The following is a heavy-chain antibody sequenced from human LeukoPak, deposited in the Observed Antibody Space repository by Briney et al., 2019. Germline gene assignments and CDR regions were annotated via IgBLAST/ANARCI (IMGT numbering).Heavy chain of an antibody. D-gene: IGHD3-22*01. CDR1: GGSISSSSYY. Sequence: SETLSLTCTVSGGSISSSSYYWGWIRQPPGKGLEWIGSIYYSGSTYYNPSLKSRVTISVDTSKNQFSLKLSSVTAADTAVYYCARLSGYRITMIVVVTRRVGAFDIWGQGTMVTVSS. J-gene: IGHJ3*02. V-gene: IGHV4-39*01. CDR2: IYYSGST. CDR3: ARLSGYRITMIVVVTRRVGAFDI.